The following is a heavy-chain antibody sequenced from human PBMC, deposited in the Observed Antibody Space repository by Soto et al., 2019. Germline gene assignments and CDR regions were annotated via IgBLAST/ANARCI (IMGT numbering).Heavy chain of an antibody. V-gene: IGHV3-30-3*01. Sequence: GGSLRLSCAASGFTFSSYAMHWVRQAPGKGLEWVAVISYDGSNKYYADSVKGRFTIPRDNSKNTLYLQMNSLRAGDTAVYYCARDTGIAVAGAFDYWGQGTLVTVSS. J-gene: IGHJ4*02. D-gene: IGHD6-19*01. CDR2: ISYDGSNK. CDR1: GFTFSSYA. CDR3: ARDTGIAVAGAFDY.